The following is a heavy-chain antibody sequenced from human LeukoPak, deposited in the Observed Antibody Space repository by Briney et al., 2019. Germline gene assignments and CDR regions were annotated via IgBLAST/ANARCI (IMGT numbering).Heavy chain of an antibody. D-gene: IGHD6-13*01. Sequence: GGSLRLSCAASGFTFSSYAMSWVRQAPGKGLEWVANIKQDGSEKYYVDSVKGRFTISGDNAKNSLYLQMNSLRAEDTAMYYCARDSAGNDYWGQGTLVTVSS. J-gene: IGHJ4*02. CDR2: IKQDGSEK. V-gene: IGHV3-7*01. CDR1: GFTFSSYA. CDR3: ARDSAGNDY.